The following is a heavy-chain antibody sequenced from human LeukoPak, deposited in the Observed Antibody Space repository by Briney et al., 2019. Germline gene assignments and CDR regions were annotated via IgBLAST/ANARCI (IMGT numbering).Heavy chain of an antibody. V-gene: IGHV5-51*01. J-gene: IGHJ5*02. Sequence: GESLKISCKGSGYSFTSYWIGWVRQMPGKGLEWMGIIYPGDSDTRYSPSFQGQVTISADKSISTAYLQWSSLKASDTAMYYCARQSRGLERRGVQWSPFDPWGQGTLVTVSS. D-gene: IGHD1-1*01. CDR2: IYPGDSDT. CDR3: ARQSRGLERRGVQWSPFDP. CDR1: GYSFTSYW.